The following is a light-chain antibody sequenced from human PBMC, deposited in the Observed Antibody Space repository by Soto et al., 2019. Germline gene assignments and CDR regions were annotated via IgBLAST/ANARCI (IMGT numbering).Light chain of an antibody. Sequence: QSVLTQPPSASGTPGQRVTISCSGGTSNIGRNFVYWYQQVPGTSPKLLIYRDNQRPSGVPDRFSGSNSGTSASLAISGLRSEDEADYYCASWDDRLGAVIFGGGTKLTVL. J-gene: IGLJ2*01. CDR2: RDN. CDR3: ASWDDRLGAVI. V-gene: IGLV1-47*01. CDR1: TSNIGRNF.